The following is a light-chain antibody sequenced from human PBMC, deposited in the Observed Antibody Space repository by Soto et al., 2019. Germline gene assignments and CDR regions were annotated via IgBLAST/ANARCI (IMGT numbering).Light chain of an antibody. CDR1: QDISSY. J-gene: IGKJ1*01. CDR3: QHYNSYSEA. Sequence: IQLTQYPYSLSASLGDRVSITCRASQDISSYLAWFQQKPGRAPKLLIYAASTLQSGVPSRFSGSGSGTEFTLTISSLQPDDFATYYCQHYNSYSEAFGQGTKVDIK. V-gene: IGKV1-9*01. CDR2: AAS.